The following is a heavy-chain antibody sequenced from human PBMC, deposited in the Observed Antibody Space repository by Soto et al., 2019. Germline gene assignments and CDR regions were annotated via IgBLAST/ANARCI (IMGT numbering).Heavy chain of an antibody. V-gene: IGHV4-61*01. J-gene: IGHJ4*02. CDR1: GGSVNSDYYY. CDR3: ARGTGGWYFDY. D-gene: IGHD6-19*01. CDR2: IYNSGRT. Sequence: PSETLSLTCTVSGGSVNSDYYYWTWIRQPPGKGLEWIGYIYNSGRTNYNPSLKSRVSISMDTSRNQFSLKLTSVTAADTAVFYCARGTGGWYFDYWGQGILVTVSS.